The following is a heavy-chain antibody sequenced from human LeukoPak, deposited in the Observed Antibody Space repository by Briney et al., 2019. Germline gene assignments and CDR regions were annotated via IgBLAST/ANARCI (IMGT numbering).Heavy chain of an antibody. Sequence: GGTLRLSCAASGFTFNSYARSWVRQAPGKGLEWISAISGSGGSTYYADSVRGRFTISRDNSKNTLYLQMNSLRAEDTAVYYCAKFHEYKSDYWGQGTLVTVSS. CDR1: GFTFNSYA. CDR2: ISGSGGST. D-gene: IGHD1-1*01. CDR3: AKFHEYKSDY. V-gene: IGHV3-23*01. J-gene: IGHJ4*02.